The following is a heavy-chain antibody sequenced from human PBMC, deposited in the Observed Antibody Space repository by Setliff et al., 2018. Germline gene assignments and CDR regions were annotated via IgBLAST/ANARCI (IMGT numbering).Heavy chain of an antibody. D-gene: IGHD1-26*01. CDR1: GASINSGTYY. V-gene: IGHV4-39*01. CDR2: IHYSGTT. CDR3: ARTGTYRYFDY. Sequence: PSETLSLTCTVSGASINSGTYYWAWIRQPPGKGLEWIGRIHYSGTTYYNASLKSRVTMSVDTSKNQFFLNLSSVTAADTAVYYCARTGTYRYFDYWGQGALVTVSS. J-gene: IGHJ4*02.